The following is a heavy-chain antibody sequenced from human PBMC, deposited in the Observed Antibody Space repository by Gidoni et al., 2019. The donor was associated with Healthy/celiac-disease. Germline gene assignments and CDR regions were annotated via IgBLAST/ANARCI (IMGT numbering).Heavy chain of an antibody. J-gene: IGHJ3*02. CDR1: GGSISSSSYY. D-gene: IGHD1-26*01. Sequence: QLQLQESGPGLVKPSETLSLTCTVSGGSISSSSYYWGWIRQPPGKGLEWIGSIYYSGSTYYNPSLKSRVTISVDTSKNQFSLKLSSVTAADTAVYYCARGIVGATRDAFDIWGQGTMVTVSS. CDR2: IYYSGST. CDR3: ARGIVGATRDAFDI. V-gene: IGHV4-39*07.